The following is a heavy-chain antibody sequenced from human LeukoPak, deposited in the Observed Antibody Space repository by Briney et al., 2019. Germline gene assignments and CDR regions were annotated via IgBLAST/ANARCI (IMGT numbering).Heavy chain of an antibody. D-gene: IGHD3-10*01. CDR2: ISGSGGNT. Sequence: RAGGSLRLSCAASGFTFSSYAMSWVRQAPGKGLEWVSAISGSGGNTYYADSVKGRFPISRDNSKNTLYLQMNSLRAEDTAVYYCAQDGSGSYYYFDYWGQGTLVTVSS. J-gene: IGHJ4*02. V-gene: IGHV3-23*01. CDR1: GFTFSSYA. CDR3: AQDGSGSYYYFDY.